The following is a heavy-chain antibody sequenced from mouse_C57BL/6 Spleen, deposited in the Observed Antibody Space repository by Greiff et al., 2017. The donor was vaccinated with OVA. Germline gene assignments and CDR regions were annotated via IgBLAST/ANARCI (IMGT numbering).Heavy chain of an antibody. V-gene: IGHV5-4*01. J-gene: IGHJ3*01. CDR2: ISDGGSYT. Sequence: EVQVVESGGGLVKPGGSLKLSCAASGFTFSSYAMSWVRQTPEKRLEWVATISDGGSYTYYPDNVKGRFTISRDNAKNNLYLQMSHLKSEDTAMYYCARDPYSNWGFAYWGQGTLVTVSA. D-gene: IGHD2-5*01. CDR3: ARDPYSNWGFAY. CDR1: GFTFSSYA.